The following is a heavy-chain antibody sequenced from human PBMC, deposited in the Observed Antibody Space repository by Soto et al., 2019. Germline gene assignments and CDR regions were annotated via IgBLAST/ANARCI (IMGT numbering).Heavy chain of an antibody. J-gene: IGHJ6*03. Sequence: QVQLVESGGGVVQPGRSLRLSCAASGFTFSSYGMHWVRQAPGKGLEWVAVIWYDGSNKYYADSVKGRFTISRDNSKNTLYLQMYSLRAEDTAVYYCARGSYYYYYYYMDVWGKGTTVTVSS. CDR1: GFTFSSYG. CDR3: ARGSYYYYYYYMDV. CDR2: IWYDGSNK. V-gene: IGHV3-33*01.